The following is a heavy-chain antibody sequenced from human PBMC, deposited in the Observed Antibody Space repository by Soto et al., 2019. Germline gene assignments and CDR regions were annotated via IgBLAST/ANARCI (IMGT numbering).Heavy chain of an antibody. CDR3: ARGMTTVTTFDY. CDR1: DGTLGGLGCP. J-gene: IGHJ4*02. CDR2: IYHSGST. Sequence: VSDGTLGGLGCPCIRIRQPPGKGLEWIGYIYHSGSTYYNPSLKSRVTISVDRSKNQFSLKLSSVTAADTAVYYCARGMTTVTTFDYWGQGTLVTVSS. V-gene: IGHV4-30-2*01. D-gene: IGHD4-17*01.